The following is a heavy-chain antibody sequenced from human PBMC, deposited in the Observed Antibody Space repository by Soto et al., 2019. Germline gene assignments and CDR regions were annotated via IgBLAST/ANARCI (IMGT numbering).Heavy chain of an antibody. Sequence: SETLSLTCTVSGGSISIYYWSWIRQPPGKGLEWIGYIYYSGSTNYNPSLKSRVTISVDTSKNQFSLKLSSVTAADTAVYYCARVAAAAGTGEGWFDPWGQGTLVTVSS. D-gene: IGHD6-13*01. CDR3: ARVAAAAGTGEGWFDP. V-gene: IGHV4-59*01. CDR2: IYYSGST. CDR1: GGSISIYY. J-gene: IGHJ5*02.